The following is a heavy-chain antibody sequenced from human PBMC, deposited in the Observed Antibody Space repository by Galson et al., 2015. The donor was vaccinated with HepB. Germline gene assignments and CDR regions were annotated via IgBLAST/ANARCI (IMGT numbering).Heavy chain of an antibody. Sequence: SLRLSCAASGFTFSSYAMSWVRQAPGKGLEWVSAISGSGGSTYYADSVKGRFTISRDNSKNTLYLQMSSLRAEDTAVYYCAKDLVSSGWGEYYFDYWGQGTLVTVSS. CDR2: ISGSGGST. CDR3: AKDLVSSGWGEYYFDY. V-gene: IGHV3-23*01. D-gene: IGHD6-19*01. J-gene: IGHJ4*02. CDR1: GFTFSSYA.